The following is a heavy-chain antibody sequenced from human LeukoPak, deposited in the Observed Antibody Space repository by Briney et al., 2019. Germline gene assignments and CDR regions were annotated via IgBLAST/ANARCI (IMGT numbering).Heavy chain of an antibody. CDR2: INHSGST. CDR3: ARGVGWPQRTIDY. J-gene: IGHJ4*02. Sequence: SETLSLTCAVYGGSFSGYYWSWIRQPPGKGLEWIGEINHSGSTNYNPSLKSRVTISVDTSKNQFSLKLSSVTAADTAVYYCARGVGWPQRTIDYWGQGTLVTVSS. CDR1: GGSFSGYY. D-gene: IGHD6-19*01. V-gene: IGHV4-34*01.